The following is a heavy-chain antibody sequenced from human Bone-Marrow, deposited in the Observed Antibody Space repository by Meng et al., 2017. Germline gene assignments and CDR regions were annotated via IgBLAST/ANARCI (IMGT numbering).Heavy chain of an antibody. CDR2: IWYDGSNK. CDR3: ARDREMATIGYFDL. D-gene: IGHD5-24*01. CDR1: GFTFSSYG. J-gene: IGHJ2*01. V-gene: IGHV3-33*01. Sequence: GESLKISCAASGFTFSSYGMHWVRQAPGKGLEWVAVIWYDGSNKYYADSVKGRFTISRDNSKNTLYLQMNSLRAEDTAVYYCARDREMATIGYFDLWGRGSLVTVSS.